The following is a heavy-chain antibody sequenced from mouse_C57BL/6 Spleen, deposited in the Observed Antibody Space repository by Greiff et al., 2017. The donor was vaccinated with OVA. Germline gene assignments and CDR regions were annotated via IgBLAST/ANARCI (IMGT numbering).Heavy chain of an antibody. V-gene: IGHV5-16*01. CDR2: INYDGSST. Sequence: EVMLVESEGGLVQPGSSMKLSCTASGFTFSDYYMAWVRQVPEKGLEWVANINYDGSSTYYLDSLKSRFIISRDNAKNILYLQMSSLKSEDTATYYCARERGSSSYFDYWGQGTTLTVSS. CDR3: ARERGSSSYFDY. D-gene: IGHD1-1*01. CDR1: GFTFSDYY. J-gene: IGHJ2*01.